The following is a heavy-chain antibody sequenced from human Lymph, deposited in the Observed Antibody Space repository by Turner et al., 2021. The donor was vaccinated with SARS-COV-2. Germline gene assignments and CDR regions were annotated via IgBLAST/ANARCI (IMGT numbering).Heavy chain of an antibody. D-gene: IGHD2-8*02. CDR1: GFTFSSYA. V-gene: IGHV3-30-3*01. Sequence: QVQLVESGGGLVQPGRSPRLACAASGFTFSSYAMHWVRQAPGKGLEWMAVISKDGSKKYYADSMKGRFTISRDNSKNTLYLQVNSLRAEDTAMYYCAGDTGGQVDVWGQGTTVTVSS. J-gene: IGHJ6*02. CDR3: AGDTGGQVDV. CDR2: ISKDGSKK.